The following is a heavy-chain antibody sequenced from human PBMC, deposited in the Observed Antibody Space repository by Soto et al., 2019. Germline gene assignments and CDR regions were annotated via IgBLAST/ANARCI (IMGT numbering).Heavy chain of an antibody. J-gene: IGHJ6*02. CDR2: IKQDGTEK. CDR1: GFTFSTYW. Sequence: AGGSLRLSCAVSGFTFSTYWMSWVRQAPGKGLEWVANIKQDGTEKYYVDSVKGRFTISRDNAKSSLFLLMNSLRAEDTAVYYGAASIFYYGMDVWGQGTTVTVSS. CDR3: AASIFYYGMDV. V-gene: IGHV3-7*01.